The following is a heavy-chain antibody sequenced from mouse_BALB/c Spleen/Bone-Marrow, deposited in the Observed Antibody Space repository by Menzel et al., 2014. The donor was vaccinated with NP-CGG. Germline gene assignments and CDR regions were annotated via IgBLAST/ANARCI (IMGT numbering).Heavy chain of an antibody. CDR1: GFTFTSYY. CDR3: ARRGISTAEGVGAMDY. CDR2: INSNGDNT. J-gene: IGHJ4*01. D-gene: IGHD1-2*01. V-gene: IGHV5-6-2*01. Sequence: EVKLQESGGGLVKLGGSLKLSCAASGFTFTSYYMSWVRQTPEKRLELVAAINSNGDNTYYPDTMKGRFTISRDNAKNTLYLQMSSLKSEDTALFYCARRGISTAEGVGAMDYWGQGTSVTVSS.